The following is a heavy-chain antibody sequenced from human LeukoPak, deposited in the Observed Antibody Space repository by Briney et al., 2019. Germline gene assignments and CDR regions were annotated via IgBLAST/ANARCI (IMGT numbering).Heavy chain of an antibody. V-gene: IGHV4-4*07. J-gene: IGHJ4*02. Sequence: SETLSLTCTVSGGSISNYYWSWIRQPAGKGLKWIGRTHTSGSTNYNPSLKSRLTMSVDTSKNQFSLKLSSVTAADTAVYYCARGRWNTGMASPYYFDYWGQGTLVTVSS. D-gene: IGHD5-24*01. CDR3: ARGRWNTGMASPYYFDY. CDR2: THTSGST. CDR1: GGSISNYY.